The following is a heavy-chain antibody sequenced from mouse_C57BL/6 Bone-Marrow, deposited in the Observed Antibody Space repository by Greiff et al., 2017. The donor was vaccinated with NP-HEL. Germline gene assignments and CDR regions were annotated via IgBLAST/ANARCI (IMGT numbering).Heavy chain of an antibody. Sequence: EVHLVESGGDLVKPGGSLKLFCAASGFTFSSYGMSWVRQTPDKRLEWVATISSGGSYTYYPDSVKGRFTISRDNAKNTLYLQMSSLKSEDTAMYYCARRLRPWGQGTSVTVSS. V-gene: IGHV5-6*01. D-gene: IGHD2-4*01. CDR2: ISSGGSYT. CDR1: GFTFSSYG. CDR3: ARRLRP. J-gene: IGHJ4*01.